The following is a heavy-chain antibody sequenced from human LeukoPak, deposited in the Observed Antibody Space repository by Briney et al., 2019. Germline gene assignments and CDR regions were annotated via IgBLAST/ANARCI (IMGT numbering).Heavy chain of an antibody. J-gene: IGHJ4*02. D-gene: IGHD1-1*01. Sequence: KSSETLSLTCAVYGASLHGHYWSWIRQSPGKGLEWIGEGSDRGGTKFNPSLKSRVTMSVDTSKNQFSLKLSSVTAADTAVYYCASGTETPFDYWGQGTLVTVSS. CDR1: GASLHGHY. V-gene: IGHV4-34*01. CDR3: ASGTETPFDY. CDR2: GSDRGGT.